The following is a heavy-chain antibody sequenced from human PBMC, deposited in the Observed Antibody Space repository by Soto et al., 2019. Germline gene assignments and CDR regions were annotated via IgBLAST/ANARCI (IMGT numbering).Heavy chain of an antibody. CDR2: VHHSGTT. V-gene: IGHV4-4*02. CDR3: ARGVSYRCVY. D-gene: IGHD3-16*02. Sequence: GTLSLTLDFSGGSLNTDYCWIWVRQPPGKGLEWIGEVHHSGTTNYIQSLTSRLTMSVDKSGNQVYLELTSVAAADTAVYYCARGVSYRCVYWGQGTLVTVYS. J-gene: IGHJ4*02. CDR1: GGSLNTDYC.